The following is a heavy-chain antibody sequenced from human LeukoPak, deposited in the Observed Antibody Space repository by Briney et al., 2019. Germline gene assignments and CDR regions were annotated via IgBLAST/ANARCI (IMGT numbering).Heavy chain of an antibody. J-gene: IGHJ3*02. CDR2: INPKSGGT. D-gene: IGHD6-6*01. V-gene: IGHV1-2*02. Sequence: ASVKVSCKASGFTITDYFIHWVRQAPGQGLEWMGWINPKSGGTHCAQKFQGRVTMTRDLSMTTAYVELSSLKSDDTAVYYCARAVAAPPHAFDIWGQGTMVTVSS. CDR3: ARAVAAPPHAFDI. CDR1: GFTITDYF.